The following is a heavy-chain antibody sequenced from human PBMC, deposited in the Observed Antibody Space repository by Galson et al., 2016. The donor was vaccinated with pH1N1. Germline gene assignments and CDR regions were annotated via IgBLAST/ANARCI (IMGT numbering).Heavy chain of an antibody. CDR3: ARGDYGDYVGEFDY. Sequence: SLRLSCAASGFAFSNSDMHWVRQAPGKGLEWVALIWYDGSNKYYADSVKGRFTISRDNSKNTLYLQMNSLRAEDTAVYYCARGDYGDYVGEFDYWGQGTLVTVSS. CDR1: GFAFSNSD. CDR2: IWYDGSNK. D-gene: IGHD4-17*01. J-gene: IGHJ4*02. V-gene: IGHV3-33*01.